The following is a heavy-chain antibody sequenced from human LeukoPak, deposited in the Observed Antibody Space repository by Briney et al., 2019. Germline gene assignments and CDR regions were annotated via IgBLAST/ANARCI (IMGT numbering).Heavy chain of an antibody. J-gene: IGHJ4*02. CDR2: INPNSGGT. Sequence: GASVKVSCKASGYTFTGYYMHWVRQAPGQGLEWMGWINPNSGGTNYAQKFQGRVTMTRDTSISTAYMELSRLRSDDTAVYYCARDKTIFGVVILNDWGQGTLVTVSS. CDR3: ARDKTIFGVVILND. V-gene: IGHV1-2*02. D-gene: IGHD3-3*01. CDR1: GYTFTGYY.